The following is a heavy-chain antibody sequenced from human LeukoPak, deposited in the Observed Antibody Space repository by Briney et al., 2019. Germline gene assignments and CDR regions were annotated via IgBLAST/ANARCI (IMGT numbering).Heavy chain of an antibody. D-gene: IGHD1-20*01. Sequence: GGSLRLSCAAFGFSFNNYGIHWVRQAPGKGLEWVTFMQYDESDKFYADSVKGRFTISRDSSKNTVYLQMNSLRTEDTAVYFCARGGDNCLDYWGQGTLVAVSS. V-gene: IGHV3-30*02. CDR3: ARGGDNCLDY. CDR1: GFSFNNYG. J-gene: IGHJ4*02. CDR2: MQYDESDK.